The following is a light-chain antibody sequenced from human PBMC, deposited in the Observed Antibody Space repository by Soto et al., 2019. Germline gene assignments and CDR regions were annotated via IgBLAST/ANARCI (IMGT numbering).Light chain of an antibody. CDR1: ESVTSTY. J-gene: IGKJ2*01. V-gene: IGKV3-20*01. CDR2: GAS. CDR3: QLFGSSPRYT. Sequence: EIVLTQSPGALSLSPGERATLSCRTSESVTSTYLAWYQQKPGQPPRLLIYGASNMATGIPDRFSGSGSGTDFTLTISRLEPEDFAVYYCQLFGSSPRYTFGRGTKLEIK.